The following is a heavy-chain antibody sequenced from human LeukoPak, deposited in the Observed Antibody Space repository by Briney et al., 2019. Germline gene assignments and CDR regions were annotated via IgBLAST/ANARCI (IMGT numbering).Heavy chain of an antibody. J-gene: IGHJ4*02. CDR1: GFTLSSYA. D-gene: IGHD5-18*01. CDR2: ISGSGGST. Sequence: GGSLRLSCAASGFTLSSYAMSWVRQAPGKGLEWVSAISGSGGSTYYADSVKGRFTISRDNSKNTLYLQMNSLRAEDTAVYYCAKSFNLYSYGTFDYWGQGTLVTVSS. V-gene: IGHV3-23*01. CDR3: AKSFNLYSYGTFDY.